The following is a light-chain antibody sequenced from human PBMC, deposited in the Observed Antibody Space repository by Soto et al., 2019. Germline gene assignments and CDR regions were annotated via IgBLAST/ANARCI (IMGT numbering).Light chain of an antibody. Sequence: QSVLTQPASVSGSPGQSITISCTGTSSDVGSYNLVSWYQQHPGKAPKLMIYEVSKRPSGVSNRFSGSKSGNTASLTISGLQAEDEADYYCCSYAGSSTFADVFGTGTTVTVL. V-gene: IGLV2-23*02. CDR1: SSDVGSYNL. CDR3: CSYAGSSTFADV. J-gene: IGLJ1*01. CDR2: EVS.